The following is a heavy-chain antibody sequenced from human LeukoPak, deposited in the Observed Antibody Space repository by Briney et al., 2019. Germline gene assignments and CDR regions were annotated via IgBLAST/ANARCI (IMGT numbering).Heavy chain of an antibody. Sequence: ASLTVSCKASGFTFTYYYMHWVRQAPGQGTEWMGCINPVSGGTDFAQKFQGRVTFSRDLSITTVYMDLRRLRFDDTAVYYCARDRSRVLDYWGQGTVVTVSS. CDR3: ARDRSRVLDY. CDR2: INPVSGGT. V-gene: IGHV1-2*02. D-gene: IGHD3-3*01. J-gene: IGHJ4*02. CDR1: GFTFTYYY.